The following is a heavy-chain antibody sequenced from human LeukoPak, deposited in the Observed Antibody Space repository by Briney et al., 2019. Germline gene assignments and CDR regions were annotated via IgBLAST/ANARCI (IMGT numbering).Heavy chain of an antibody. CDR3: ARDPGYCGGDCYRHFDY. V-gene: IGHV3-74*01. CDR2: INSDGSST. J-gene: IGHJ4*02. Sequence: GGSLRLSCAASGFTFSSSWMHWVRQAPEKGLVWVSRINSDGSSTSYADSVKGRFTISRDNAKNTLFLQMNSLRAEDTAVYYCARDPGYCGGDCYRHFDYWGQGTLVTVSS. CDR1: GFTFSSSW. D-gene: IGHD2-21*02.